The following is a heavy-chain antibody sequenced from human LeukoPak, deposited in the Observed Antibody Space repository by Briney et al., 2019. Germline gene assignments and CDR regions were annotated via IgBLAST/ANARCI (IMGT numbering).Heavy chain of an antibody. D-gene: IGHD1-26*01. CDR1: GFSASSNH. CDR2: IYSEGST. CDR3: ARHLPPTQGGMDV. J-gene: IGHJ6*02. Sequence: PGGSLSLSSTASGFSASSNHMSWVSQAPGKGLEWVSVIYSEGSTYYADSVKGRFTISRDNSKNTLYLQMNSLRAEDTAVYYCARHLPPTQGGMDVWGQRWTPTVSS. V-gene: IGHV3-66*04.